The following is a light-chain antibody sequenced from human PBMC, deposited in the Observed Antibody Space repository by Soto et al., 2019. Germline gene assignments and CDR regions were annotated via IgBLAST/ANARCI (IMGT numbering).Light chain of an antibody. CDR3: QQRSNWPPTWT. J-gene: IGKJ1*01. Sequence: EIVLTQSPVTLSLSPGERATLSCWASQSVSTYLAWYQQKPGQAPRLLIYDASNRATGIPARFSGSGSGTDFPLTISSLEPEDFAVYYCQQRSNWPPTWTFGQGTKVEIK. V-gene: IGKV3-11*01. CDR1: QSVSTY. CDR2: DAS.